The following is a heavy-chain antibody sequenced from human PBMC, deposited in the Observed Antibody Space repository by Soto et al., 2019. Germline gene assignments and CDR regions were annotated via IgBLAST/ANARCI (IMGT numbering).Heavy chain of an antibody. V-gene: IGHV3-23*01. J-gene: IGHJ4*02. D-gene: IGHD3-10*01. Sequence: GGSLRLSCAVSGFTPTTTPLSWVRQPPGKGLEWVTTISGTASRTYYADSVRGRFTISRDNSKNTVFLHMDSLSAEDTAVYYCAKDRHYPRDYFHYWGQGTLVTVSS. CDR2: ISGTASRT. CDR1: GFTPTTTP. CDR3: AKDRHYPRDYFHY.